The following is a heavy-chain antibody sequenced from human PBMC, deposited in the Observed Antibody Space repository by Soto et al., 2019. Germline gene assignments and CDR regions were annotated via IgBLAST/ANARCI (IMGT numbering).Heavy chain of an antibody. Sequence: EVQLLESGGGLVQPGGSLRLSCVGSGFFFSSYTMTWVRQAPGKGLEWVSSFSATSANTYYADSVRGRFTISRDNSKNTLFLQMNSLPAEDTAMYYCAKARDQQWVRLPFDYWGQGILVIVSS. V-gene: IGHV3-23*01. CDR3: AKARDQQWVRLPFDY. J-gene: IGHJ4*02. CDR1: GFFFSSYT. D-gene: IGHD6-19*01. CDR2: FSATSANT.